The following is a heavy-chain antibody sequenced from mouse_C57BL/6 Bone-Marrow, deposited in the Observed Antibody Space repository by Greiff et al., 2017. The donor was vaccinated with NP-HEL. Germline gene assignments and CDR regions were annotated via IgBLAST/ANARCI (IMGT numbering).Heavy chain of an antibody. CDR2: IYPGSGST. CDR3: ASLPSTTVVDGAMDY. Sequence: QVQLQQPGAELVKPGASVKMSCKASGYTFTSYWITWVKQRPGQGLEWIGDIYPGSGSTNYNEKFKSKATLTVDTSSSTAYMQLSSLTSEDSAVYYCASLPSTTVVDGAMDYWGQGTSVTVSS. CDR1: GYTFTSYW. V-gene: IGHV1-55*01. D-gene: IGHD1-1*01. J-gene: IGHJ4*01.